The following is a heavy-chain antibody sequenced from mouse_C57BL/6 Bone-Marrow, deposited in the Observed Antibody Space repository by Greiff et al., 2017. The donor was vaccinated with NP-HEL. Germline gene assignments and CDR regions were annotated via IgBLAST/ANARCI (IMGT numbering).Heavy chain of an antibody. Sequence: EVQLQQSGTGLARPGASVKMSCKTSGYTFTSYWMHWVKQSPGQGLEWIGAIYPGNSDTSYHQKFKGKAKLTAVTSASTAYMELSSLTNEDSAVYYCTRETYYSNDGNAMDYWGQGTSVTVSS. CDR2: IYPGNSDT. CDR1: GYTFTSYW. J-gene: IGHJ4*01. V-gene: IGHV1-5*01. D-gene: IGHD2-5*01. CDR3: TRETYYSNDGNAMDY.